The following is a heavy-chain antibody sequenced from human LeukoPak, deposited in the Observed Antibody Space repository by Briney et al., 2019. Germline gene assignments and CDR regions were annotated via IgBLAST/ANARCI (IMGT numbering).Heavy chain of an antibody. J-gene: IGHJ3*02. V-gene: IGHV3-23*01. CDR1: VFTFTICP. CDR2: LTASGDAT. Sequence: GGSLTLSCAASVFTFTICPMLWLPHSPGKGLECVSALTASGDATYYADSVKGRFTIARDNSKNTLYLQINSLRAEDTAVYYCAKDGGIWGQGTMVTVSS. CDR3: AKDGGI.